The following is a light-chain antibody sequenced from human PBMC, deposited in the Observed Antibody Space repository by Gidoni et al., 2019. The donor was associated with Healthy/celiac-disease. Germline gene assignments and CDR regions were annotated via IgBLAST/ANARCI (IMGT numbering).Light chain of an antibody. CDR2: WAS. V-gene: IGKV4-1*01. Sequence: DIVMTQSPDSLAVSLGERATINCKSSQSLLYISNNKNYLTWYQQKPGQPPKLLIYWASTRESGVPDRFSGSGSGSDFTLTISSLQAEDVAVYYCQQYYTTPLTFGPGTKVDVK. CDR3: QQYYTTPLT. CDR1: QSLLYISNNKNY. J-gene: IGKJ3*01.